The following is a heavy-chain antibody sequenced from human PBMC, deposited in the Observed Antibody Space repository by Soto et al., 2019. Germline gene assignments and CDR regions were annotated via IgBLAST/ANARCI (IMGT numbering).Heavy chain of an antibody. CDR3: ARGLDSSA. J-gene: IGHJ4*02. CDR1: GFTFSTNW. D-gene: IGHD6-19*01. V-gene: IGHV3-74*01. Sequence: EVQLVESGGGLVQPGGSLRLSCAASGFTFSTNWMHWVRQAPGKGLEWVSLIKSDGRSTSYADSVKGRFTISRDNAKNTLYLQMNCRSAEDTAVYFCARGLDSSAWGQGTLVTVSS. CDR2: IKSDGRST.